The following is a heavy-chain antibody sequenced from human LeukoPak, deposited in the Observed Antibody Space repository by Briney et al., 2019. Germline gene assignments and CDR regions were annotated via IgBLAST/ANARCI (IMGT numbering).Heavy chain of an antibody. CDR2: INHSGTT. CDR3: ARGRCGDDCYPDWFDP. CDR1: GGSFSGYH. Sequence: SETLSLTCAVYGGSFSGYHWSWLRQPPGKGLEWIGEINHSGTTNYNPSLKRRVTISVDTSKNQFSLKLTSVTAADTAVYYCARGRCGDDCYPDWFDPWGQGTLVTVSS. D-gene: IGHD2-21*02. V-gene: IGHV4-34*01. J-gene: IGHJ5*02.